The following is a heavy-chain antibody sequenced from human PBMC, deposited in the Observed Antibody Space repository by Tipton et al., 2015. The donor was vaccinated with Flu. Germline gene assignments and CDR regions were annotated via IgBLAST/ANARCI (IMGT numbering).Heavy chain of an antibody. CDR3: ARESPEPELGGLDI. D-gene: IGHD1-14*01. J-gene: IGHJ3*02. Sequence: TLSLTCTVSGGSISSYYWSWIRQPPGKGLEWIGYIYYSGSTNYNPSLKSRVTISVDTSKNQFSLKLSSVTAADTAVYYCARESPEPELGGLDIWGQGTMVTVSS. CDR2: IYYSGST. CDR1: GGSISSYY. V-gene: IGHV4-59*01.